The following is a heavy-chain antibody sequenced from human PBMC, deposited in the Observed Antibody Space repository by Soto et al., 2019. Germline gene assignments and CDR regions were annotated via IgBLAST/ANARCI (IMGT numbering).Heavy chain of an antibody. CDR2: IYYSGST. CDR3: ARASLRDSFYYYYIDG. J-gene: IGHJ6*03. V-gene: IGHV4-59*08. Sequence: SETLSLTCTVSGGSISSYYWSWIRQPPGKGLEWIGYIYYSGSTNYNPSLKSRVTISVDTSKNQFSLKLSSVTAADTAVYYCARASLRDSFYYYYIDGWGKGTTVTVSS. CDR1: GGSISSYY.